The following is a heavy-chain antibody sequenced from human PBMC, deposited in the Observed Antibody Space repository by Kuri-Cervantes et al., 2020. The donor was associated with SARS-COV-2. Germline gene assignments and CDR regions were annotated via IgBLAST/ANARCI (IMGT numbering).Heavy chain of an antibody. CDR3: AREGLGYCSSTSCYGRGYYFDY. V-gene: IGHV3-30*04. CDR2: ISYDGSNK. Sequence: GESLKISCAASGFTSSSYAMHWVRQAPGKGLEWVAVISYDGSNKYYADSVKGRFTISRDNSKNTLYLQMNSLRAEDTAVYYCAREGLGYCSSTSCYGRGYYFDYWGQGTLVTVSS. D-gene: IGHD2-2*01. CDR1: GFTSSSYA. J-gene: IGHJ4*02.